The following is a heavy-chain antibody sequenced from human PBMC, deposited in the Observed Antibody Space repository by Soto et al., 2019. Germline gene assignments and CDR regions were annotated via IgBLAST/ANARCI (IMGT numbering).Heavy chain of an antibody. CDR3: ARGRGGYFDL. V-gene: IGHV4-59*01. J-gene: IGHJ2*01. CDR2: FYYSGST. Sequence: QVQLQESGPGLVKPSETLSLTCTVSGASISRYYWSWIRQPPGKGLEWIGYFYYSGSTNHNPSLKSRVTISVDTSKNQFSLKLSSVTAADTAVYYCARGRGGYFDLWGRGTLVTVSS. CDR1: GASISRYY.